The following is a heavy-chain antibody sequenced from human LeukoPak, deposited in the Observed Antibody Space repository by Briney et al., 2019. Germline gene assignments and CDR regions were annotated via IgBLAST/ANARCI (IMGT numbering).Heavy chain of an antibody. D-gene: IGHD3-22*01. CDR1: GYTFTGYY. CDR3: ARVKNYYDSSGYLYYFDY. V-gene: IGHV1-2*02. CDR2: INPNSSGT. Sequence: ASVKVSCKASGYTFTGYYIHWVRQAPGQGLEWMGWINPNSSGTNYAQKFQGRVTMTRDTSISTAYMELSRLRSDDTAVCYCARVKNYYDSSGYLYYFDYWGQGTLVTVSS. J-gene: IGHJ4*02.